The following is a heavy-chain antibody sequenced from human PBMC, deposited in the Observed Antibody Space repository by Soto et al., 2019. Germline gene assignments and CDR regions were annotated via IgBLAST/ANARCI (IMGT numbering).Heavy chain of an antibody. Sequence: GGSLRLSCAASGFTFSSYAMSWVRQAPGKGLEWVSAISGSGGSTYYADSVKGRFTISRDNSKNTLYLQMNSLRAEDTAVYYCAKCRYYDSSGYYVEPNYFDYWGQGTLVTVSS. CDR1: GFTFSSYA. CDR2: ISGSGGST. J-gene: IGHJ4*02. CDR3: AKCRYYDSSGYYVEPNYFDY. V-gene: IGHV3-23*01. D-gene: IGHD3-22*01.